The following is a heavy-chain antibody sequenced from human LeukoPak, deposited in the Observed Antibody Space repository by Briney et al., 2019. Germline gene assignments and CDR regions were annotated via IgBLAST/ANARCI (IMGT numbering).Heavy chain of an antibody. CDR2: IIGSSGST. V-gene: IGHV3-23*01. Sequence: GGSLRLSCVASGFSLNNYAMNWVRQAPGKGLEWVSLIIGSSGSTFYADSVKGRLTISRDKSKNTLYLQMNSLRAEDTAVYYCAKGAYDYIEIAYFDYWGQGSLVTVSS. J-gene: IGHJ4*02. CDR1: GFSLNNYA. D-gene: IGHD5-12*01. CDR3: AKGAYDYIEIAYFDY.